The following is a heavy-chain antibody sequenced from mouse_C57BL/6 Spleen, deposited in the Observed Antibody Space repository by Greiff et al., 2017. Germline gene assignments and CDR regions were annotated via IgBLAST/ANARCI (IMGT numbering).Heavy chain of an antibody. D-gene: IGHD1-1*01. CDR1: GFNIKNTY. J-gene: IGHJ4*01. CDR3: ARDGSSPNYAMDY. Sequence: DVKLVESVAELVRPGASVKLSCTASGFNIKNTYMPWVKQRPEQGLEWVGRIDPANGNTKYAPKFQGKATITADTSSNTAYLQLSSLTSEDTAIYYCARDGSSPNYAMDYWGQGTSVTVSS. CDR2: IDPANGNT. V-gene: IGHV14-3*01.